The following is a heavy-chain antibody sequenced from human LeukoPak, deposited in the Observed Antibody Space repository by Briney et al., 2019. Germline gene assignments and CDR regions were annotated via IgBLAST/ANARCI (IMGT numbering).Heavy chain of an antibody. Sequence: GESLKISCKGSGYIFSTYWIGWVRLMPGKGLEWMGIIYPGNSDTRYSPSFQGQVTISADRSISTAYLQWSSLKASDTAIYYCARRAYCSGDCTRHYSYYYSMDVWGQGTTVTVSS. CDR1: GYIFSTYW. CDR3: ARRAYCSGDCTRHYSYYYSMDV. V-gene: IGHV5-51*01. CDR2: IYPGNSDT. J-gene: IGHJ6*02. D-gene: IGHD2-21*02.